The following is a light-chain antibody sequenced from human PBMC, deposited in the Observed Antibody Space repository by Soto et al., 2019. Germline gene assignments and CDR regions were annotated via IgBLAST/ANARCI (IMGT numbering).Light chain of an antibody. CDR1: QSISSW. Sequence: GDRVTITCRASQSISSWLAWYQQKPGKAPKLLIYDASRLESGVPSRFIGSGSGTEFTLTISSLQPDDFATYYCQQYNSYSFGQGTKVEIK. V-gene: IGKV1-5*01. CDR3: QQYNSYS. CDR2: DAS. J-gene: IGKJ1*01.